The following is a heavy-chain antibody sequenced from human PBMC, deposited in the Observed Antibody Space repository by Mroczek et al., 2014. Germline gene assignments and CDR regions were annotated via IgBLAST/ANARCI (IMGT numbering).Heavy chain of an antibody. CDR1: GFTFSSYA. J-gene: IGHJ3*02. Sequence: QVQLVQSGGGVVQPGRSLRLSCAASGFTFSSYAMHWVRQAPGKGLEWVAVISYDGSNKYYADSVKGRFTISRDNSKNTLYLQMNSLRAEDTAVYYCASLVDTAMAKDAFDIVGTKGQ. D-gene: IGHD5-18*01. CDR2: ISYDGSNK. CDR3: ASLVDTAMAKDAFDI. V-gene: IGHV3-30-3*01.